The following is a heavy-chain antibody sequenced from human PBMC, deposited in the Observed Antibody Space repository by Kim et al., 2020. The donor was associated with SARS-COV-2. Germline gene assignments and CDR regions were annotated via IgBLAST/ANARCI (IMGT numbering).Heavy chain of an antibody. V-gene: IGHV3-33*05. J-gene: IGHJ6*02. CDR1: GFTFSSYG. CDR3: ARDRLERDLYYYGMDV. Sequence: GGSLRLSCAASGFTFSSYGMHWVRQAPGKGLEWVAVISYDGSNKYYADSVKGRFTISRDNSKNTLYLQMNSLRAEDTAVYYCARDRLERDLYYYGMDVWGQGTTVTVSS. CDR2: ISYDGSNK. D-gene: IGHD1-1*01.